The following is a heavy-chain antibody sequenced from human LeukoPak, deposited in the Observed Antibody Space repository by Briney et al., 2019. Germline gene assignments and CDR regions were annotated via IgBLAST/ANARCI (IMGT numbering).Heavy chain of an antibody. J-gene: IGHJ6*02. Sequence: PGGSLRLSCAASGFTFSSYGMHWVRQAPGKGLEWVAVIWYDGSNKYYADSVKGRFTISRDNSKNTLYLQMNSLRAEDTAVYYCARPTATSNYYGMDVWGQGTTVTVSS. CDR2: IWYDGSNK. V-gene: IGHV3-33*01. D-gene: IGHD2-15*01. CDR3: ARPTATSNYYGMDV. CDR1: GFTFSSYG.